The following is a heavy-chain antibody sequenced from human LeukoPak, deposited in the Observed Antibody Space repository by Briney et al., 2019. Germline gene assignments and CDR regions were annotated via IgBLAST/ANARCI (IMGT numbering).Heavy chain of an antibody. CDR2: INWNGGST. D-gene: IGHD3-22*01. Sequence: PGGSLRLSCAASGFTFDDYGMSWVRQAPGKGLEWVSGINWNGGSTGYADSVKGRFTISRDNAKNSLYLQMNSLRAEDTALYYCARDKQEYYYDSSGYSHDAFDIWGQGTMVTVSS. CDR1: GFTFDDYG. V-gene: IGHV3-20*04. J-gene: IGHJ3*02. CDR3: ARDKQEYYYDSSGYSHDAFDI.